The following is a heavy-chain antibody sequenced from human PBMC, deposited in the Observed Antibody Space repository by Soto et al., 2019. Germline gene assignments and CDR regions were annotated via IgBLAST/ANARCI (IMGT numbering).Heavy chain of an antibody. Sequence: GASVKVSCKASGYTFTSYDINWVRQATGQGLEWMGWISAYSGNTNYAQKLQGRVTMTTDTSTSTAYMELRSLRFDDTAVYYCARSSSWYWFDLWGQGTLVTVSS. J-gene: IGHJ5*02. V-gene: IGHV1-18*01. CDR1: GYTFTSYD. D-gene: IGHD6-13*01. CDR3: ARSSSWYWFDL. CDR2: ISAYSGNT.